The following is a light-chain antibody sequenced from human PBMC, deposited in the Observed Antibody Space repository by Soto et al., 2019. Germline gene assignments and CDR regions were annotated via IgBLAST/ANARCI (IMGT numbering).Light chain of an antibody. CDR2: DVS. V-gene: IGLV2-14*01. CDR3: SSYTSSSILYV. J-gene: IGLJ1*01. Sequence: SVLTQPASVSGTPGQSITISSTGTNSDVGVYNFVSWYQQHPGKAPKLMIYDVSNRPSGVSNRFSGSKYGNTASLTISGLQAEDEADYYCSSYTSSSILYVFGTGTKVTVL. CDR1: NSDVGVYNF.